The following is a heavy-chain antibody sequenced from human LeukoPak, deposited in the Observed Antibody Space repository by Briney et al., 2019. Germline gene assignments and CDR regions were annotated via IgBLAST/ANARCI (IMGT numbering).Heavy chain of an antibody. V-gene: IGHV3-33*01. J-gene: IGHJ6*02. CDR1: GFTFSSYG. CDR3: ARGVGESYYGGADV. Sequence: GGSLRLSCAASGFTFSSYGMHWVRQAPGKGLEWVAVIWYDGSNKYYADSVKGRFTISRDNSRNSLYLQMSSLRTEDTAVYYCARGVGESYYGGADVWGQGTTVIVSS. CDR2: IWYDGSNK. D-gene: IGHD1-26*01.